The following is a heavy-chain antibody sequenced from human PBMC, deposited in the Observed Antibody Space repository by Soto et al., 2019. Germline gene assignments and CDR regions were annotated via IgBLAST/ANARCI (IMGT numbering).Heavy chain of an antibody. CDR1: GYTFTSYD. CDR2: MNPNSGNT. V-gene: IGHV1-8*01. CDR3: AGGLPFRYCSGGSCFDYYYYYMDV. J-gene: IGHJ6*03. Sequence: ASVKVSCKASGYTFTSYDINWVRQATGQGLEWMGWMNPNSGNTGYAQKFQGRVTMTRNTSISTAYMELSSLRSEDTAVYYCAGGLPFRYCSGGSCFDYYYYYMDVWGKGTTVTVSS. D-gene: IGHD2-15*01.